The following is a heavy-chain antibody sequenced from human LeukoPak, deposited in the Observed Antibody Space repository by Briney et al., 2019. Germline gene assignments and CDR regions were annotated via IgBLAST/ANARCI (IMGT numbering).Heavy chain of an antibody. CDR1: GGSISSYY. CDR3: ARDVGWGDFDY. CDR2: IYYSGST. Sequence: SETLSLTCTVSGGSISSYYWSWIRQPPGKGLEWIGYIYYSGSTNYNPSLKSRVTISVDTSKNQFSLKLSSVTAADPAVYYCARDVGWGDFDYWGQGTLVTVSS. J-gene: IGHJ4*02. D-gene: IGHD6-19*01. V-gene: IGHV4-59*01.